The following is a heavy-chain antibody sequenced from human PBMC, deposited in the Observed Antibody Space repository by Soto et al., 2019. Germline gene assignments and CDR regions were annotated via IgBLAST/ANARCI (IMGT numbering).Heavy chain of an antibody. CDR1: GFSFASFA. J-gene: IGHJ4*02. V-gene: IGHV3-23*01. D-gene: IGHD5-12*01. CDR2: IVGSDAKT. Sequence: GGSLRLSCTTAGFSFASFALTWVRQAPGQGLEWVATIVGSDAKTHYADSVKGRLSISRDTSRNTVYLQMNNLRADDTAIYYCAKWTYLDFWGQGTRVTVSS. CDR3: AKWTYLDF.